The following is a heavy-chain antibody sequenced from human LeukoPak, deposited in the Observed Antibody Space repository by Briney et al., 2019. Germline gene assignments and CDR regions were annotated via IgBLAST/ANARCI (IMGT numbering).Heavy chain of an antibody. CDR2: IYYRVTS. Sequence: PSETLSLTCTVSGDSISTYYWSWIRQPPGKGLEWIGYIYYRVTSDYNPSLKSRVTMSVDMSTRQISLKLSSVTAADTAVYYCARTAQDGNCYYYYYMDVWGKGTTVTISS. V-gene: IGHV4-59*01. CDR1: GDSISTYY. J-gene: IGHJ6*03. CDR3: ARTAQDGNCYYYYYMDV. D-gene: IGHD5-18*01.